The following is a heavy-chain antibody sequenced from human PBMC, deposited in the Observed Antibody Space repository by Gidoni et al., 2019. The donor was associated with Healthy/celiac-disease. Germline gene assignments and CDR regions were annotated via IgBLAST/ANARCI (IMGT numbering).Heavy chain of an antibody. D-gene: IGHD5-12*01. V-gene: IGHV3-9*01. J-gene: IGHJ4*02. CDR1: GFTFDDYA. CDR2: ISWNSGSI. CDR3: AKDLGYSGYDYAFDY. Sequence: EVQLVESGGGLVQPGRSLRLSCAASGFTFDDYAMHWVRQAPGKGLEWVSGISWNSGSIGYADSVKGRFTISRDNAKNSLYLQMNSLRAEDTALYYCAKDLGYSGYDYAFDYWGQGTLVTVSS.